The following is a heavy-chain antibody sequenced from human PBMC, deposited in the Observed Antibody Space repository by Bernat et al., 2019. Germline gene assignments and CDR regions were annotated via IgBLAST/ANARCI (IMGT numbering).Heavy chain of an antibody. CDR1: GCSISSGSYY. D-gene: IGHD4-17*01. V-gene: IGHV4-61*02. J-gene: IGHJ4*02. CDR3: AREYTVTTLDSENQNN. Sequence: QVQLQELGPGLVKPSQTLSLTCTVSGCSISSGSYYWSWIRQPAGKGLEWIGRIYTSGSTNYNPSLKSGLTIAVDTSKNQFSLKLSSVTAADTAVYYCAREYTVTTLDSENQNNWGQGTLVTVAS. CDR2: IYTSGST.